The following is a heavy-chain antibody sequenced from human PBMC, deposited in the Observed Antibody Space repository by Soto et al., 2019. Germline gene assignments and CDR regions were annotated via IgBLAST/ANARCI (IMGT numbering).Heavy chain of an antibody. Sequence: ASVKVSCKASGYTFTGYYMHWVRPAPGQGLEWMGWINPNSGGTHYAQKFQGRVTMTRDTTISTAYMELSRLRSDDTAVYYCARVLGTLWFGELLFDYWGQGTLVTVSS. D-gene: IGHD3-10*01. J-gene: IGHJ4*02. V-gene: IGHV1-2*02. CDR1: GYTFTGYY. CDR3: ARVLGTLWFGELLFDY. CDR2: INPNSGGT.